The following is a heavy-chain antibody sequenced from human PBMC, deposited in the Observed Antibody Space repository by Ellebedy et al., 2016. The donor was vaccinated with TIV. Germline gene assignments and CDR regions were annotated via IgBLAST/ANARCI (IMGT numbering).Heavy chain of an antibody. Sequence: GGSLRLXXAASGFTFDDYAMHWVRQAPGKGLEWVSSITWNSGAIDYVESVKGRFTVSRDNDKNSLYLQMNSLRAEDTAVYYCARAIGAADSFWGQGTLVTVSS. CDR1: GFTFDDYA. CDR3: ARAIGAADSF. J-gene: IGHJ4*02. CDR2: ITWNSGAI. V-gene: IGHV3-9*01. D-gene: IGHD6-13*01.